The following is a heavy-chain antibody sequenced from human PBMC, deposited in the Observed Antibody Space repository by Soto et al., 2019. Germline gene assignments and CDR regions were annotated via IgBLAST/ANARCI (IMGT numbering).Heavy chain of an antibody. CDR3: ARVYYSNLPYYFYYMDV. CDR2: SSSSSTYI. V-gene: IGHV3-21*01. J-gene: IGHJ6*02. CDR1: GFTFSSYG. D-gene: IGHD4-4*01. Sequence: SGFTFSSYGMHWVRQAPGKGLEWVSSSSSSSTYIYYADSVKGRFTISRDNAKNSLYLQMNSLRAEDTAVYFCARVYYSNLPYYFYYMDVWGQGTTVTVSS.